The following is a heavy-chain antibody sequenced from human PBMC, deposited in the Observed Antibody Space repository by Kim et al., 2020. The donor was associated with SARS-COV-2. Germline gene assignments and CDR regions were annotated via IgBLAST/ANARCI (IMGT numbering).Heavy chain of an antibody. J-gene: IGHJ1*01. Sequence: GGSLRLSCAASGFTFSKYAMTWVRQAPGRGLEWVSGITGSGDSTVYADSVKGRFTISRDNSRDTLYLDMNSLRVEDTARYYCARVVYSGFDGNAECFQ. D-gene: IGHD5-12*01. V-gene: IGHV3-23*01. CDR3: ARVVYSGFDGNAECFQ. CDR2: ITGSGDST. CDR1: GFTFSKYA.